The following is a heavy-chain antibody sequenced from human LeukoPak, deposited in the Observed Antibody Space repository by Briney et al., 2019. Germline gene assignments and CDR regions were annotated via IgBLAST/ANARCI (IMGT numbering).Heavy chain of an antibody. D-gene: IGHD3-10*01. CDR1: GYTFTNYA. CDR3: ARELWFGELTSEYAFDI. J-gene: IGHJ3*02. CDR2: INAANGHT. V-gene: IGHV1-3*03. Sequence: ASVKVSCKASGYTFTNYAIHWVRQAPGQRFEWMGWINAANGHTKYSQEFQDRTTITRDTSASTAYMELSSLRSEDMAVYYCARELWFGELTSEYAFDIWGQGTMVTVSS.